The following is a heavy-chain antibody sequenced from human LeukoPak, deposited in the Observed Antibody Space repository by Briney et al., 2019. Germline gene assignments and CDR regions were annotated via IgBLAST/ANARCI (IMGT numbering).Heavy chain of an antibody. V-gene: IGHV3-9*01. CDR1: GFTFDDYA. CDR2: ISWNSGSI. D-gene: IGHD3-16*01. J-gene: IGHJ4*02. CDR3: AKEDRRGRHFDY. Sequence: GRSLRLSCAASGFTFDDYAMHWVRQAPGKGLPWVSGISWNSGSIGYADSVKGRFTISRDNAKNSLYLQMNSLRAEDTALYYCAKEDRRGRHFDYWGQGTLVTVSS.